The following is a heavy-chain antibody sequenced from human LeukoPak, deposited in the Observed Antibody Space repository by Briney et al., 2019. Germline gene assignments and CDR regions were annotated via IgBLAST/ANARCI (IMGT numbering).Heavy chain of an antibody. CDR3: ARHWDSSAYLNWFDP. D-gene: IGHD3-22*01. CDR1: GGSISSSSYY. CDR2: IYYSGST. V-gene: IGHV4-39*01. Sequence: PSETLSLTCTVSGGSISSSSYYWGWIRQPPGKGLEWIGSIYYSGSTYYNPSLKSRVTISVDTSKSQFSLKLSSVTAADTAMYYCARHWDSSAYLNWFDPWGQGTLVTVSS. J-gene: IGHJ5*02.